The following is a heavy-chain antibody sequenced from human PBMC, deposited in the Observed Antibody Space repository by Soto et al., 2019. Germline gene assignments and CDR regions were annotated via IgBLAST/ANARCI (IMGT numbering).Heavy chain of an antibody. CDR2: ISYDGSNK. Sequence: QVQLVESGGGVVQPGRSLRLSCAAFGFIFNDYGIHWVRQAPGKGLEWVALISYDGSNKYYADSVKGRFTISRDNSKNTIYLQINSLRPEDTAVYHCAKNPASGSYFGGMDVWGQGTTVTVSS. V-gene: IGHV3-30*18. D-gene: IGHD1-26*01. CDR1: GFIFNDYG. J-gene: IGHJ6*02. CDR3: AKNPASGSYFGGMDV.